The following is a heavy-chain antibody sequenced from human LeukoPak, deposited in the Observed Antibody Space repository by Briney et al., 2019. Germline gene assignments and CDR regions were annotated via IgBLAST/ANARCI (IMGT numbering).Heavy chain of an antibody. J-gene: IGHJ4*02. V-gene: IGHV3-15*01. CDR2: IKSKTDGGTT. D-gene: IGHD4-17*01. CDR1: GFTFSNYA. Sequence: GSLRLSCAASGFTFSNYAMSWVRQAPGKGLEWVGRIKSKTDGGTTDYAAPVKGRFTISRDDSKNTLYLQMNSLKTEDTAVYYCTTEPILMTTVTPGWGQGTLVTVSS. CDR3: TTEPILMTTVTPG.